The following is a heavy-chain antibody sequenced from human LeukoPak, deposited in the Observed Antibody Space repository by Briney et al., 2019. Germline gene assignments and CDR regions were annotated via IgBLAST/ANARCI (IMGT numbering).Heavy chain of an antibody. CDR2: IFYSGRT. J-gene: IGHJ4*02. CDR1: GGSISGSTYY. Sequence: PSETLSLTCTVSGGSISGSTYYWGWIRQPPGMGLEWTGSIFYSGRTYYNPSLKSRVTISVDTSKNQFSLKLTSVTAADTAVYYCARDSIAKGYDSSGYWIGYWGQGTLVTVSS. D-gene: IGHD3-22*01. CDR3: ARDSIAKGYDSSGYWIGY. V-gene: IGHV4-39*07.